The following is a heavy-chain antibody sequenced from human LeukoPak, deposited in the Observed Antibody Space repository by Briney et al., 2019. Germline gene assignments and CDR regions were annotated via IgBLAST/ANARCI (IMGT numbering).Heavy chain of an antibody. J-gene: IGHJ3*02. Sequence: ASVKVSCKASGYTFTSYGISWVRQTPGQGLEWMGWISAYNGNTNYAQKLQGRVTMTRDTSISTAYMELSRLRSDDTAVYYCAREGGADAFDIWGQGTMVTVSS. CDR2: ISAYNGNT. D-gene: IGHD3-16*01. CDR1: GYTFTSYG. V-gene: IGHV1-18*01. CDR3: AREGGADAFDI.